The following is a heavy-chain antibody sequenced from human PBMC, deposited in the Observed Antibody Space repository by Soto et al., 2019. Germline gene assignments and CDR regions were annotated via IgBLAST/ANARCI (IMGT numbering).Heavy chain of an antibody. CDR2: ISGSGGSI. CDR1: GFTFSSYA. CDR3: AKDRSGWYDAFDI. Sequence: PGGSLRLSCAASGFTFSSYAMSWVRQAPGKGLEWVSAISGSGGSIYYADSVKGRFTISRDNSKNTLYLQMNSLRAEDTAVYYCAKDRSGWYDAFDIWGQGTMVTVSS. J-gene: IGHJ3*02. V-gene: IGHV3-23*01. D-gene: IGHD6-19*01.